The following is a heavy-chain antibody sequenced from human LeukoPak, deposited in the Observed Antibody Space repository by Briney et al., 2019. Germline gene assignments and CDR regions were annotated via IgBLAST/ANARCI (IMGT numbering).Heavy chain of an antibody. V-gene: IGHV3-21*05. D-gene: IGHD6-19*01. Sequence: GGSLRLSCAASGFTFSSNSMNWVRQAPGKGLEWVSYIGSSSSAIYYADSVKGRFTISRDNAKNSLYLQMNSLRAEDTAVYYCAKGPNSGSYYYFDYWGQGTLVTVSS. CDR2: IGSSSSAI. CDR1: GFTFSSNS. CDR3: AKGPNSGSYYYFDY. J-gene: IGHJ4*02.